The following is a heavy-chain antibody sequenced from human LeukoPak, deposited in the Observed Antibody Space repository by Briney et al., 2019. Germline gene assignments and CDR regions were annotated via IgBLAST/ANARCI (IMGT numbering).Heavy chain of an antibody. CDR2: IYTSGSN. V-gene: IGHV4-61*02. J-gene: IGHJ4*02. D-gene: IGHD3-3*01. CDR3: ARGPNDSWSGYYTPYFDY. CDR1: GGSISSGSYY. Sequence: SETLSLTCTVSGGSISSGSYYWSWIRQPAGKGVEWIGRIYTSGSNNYNPSLKSRVTISVDTSKNQFSLKLSSVTAADTAVYYCARGPNDSWSGYYTPYFDYWGQGTLVTVSS.